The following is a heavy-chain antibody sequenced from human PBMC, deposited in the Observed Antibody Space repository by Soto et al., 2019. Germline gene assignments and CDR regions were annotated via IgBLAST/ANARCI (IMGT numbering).Heavy chain of an antibody. D-gene: IGHD5-12*01. CDR2: IIPIFGIP. V-gene: IGHV1-69*17. CDR3: ARAADGYNYNWFDP. J-gene: IGHJ5*02. CDR1: GGTFNNYA. Sequence: QVQLVQSGAEVKKPGSSVKVSCKASGGTFNNYAISWVRQAPGQGLEWMAGIIPIFGIPNYAQKFQGRLTISADKSTSTAYMELVRLTSEDTAVYYCARAADGYNYNWFDPRGQGTLVTVSS.